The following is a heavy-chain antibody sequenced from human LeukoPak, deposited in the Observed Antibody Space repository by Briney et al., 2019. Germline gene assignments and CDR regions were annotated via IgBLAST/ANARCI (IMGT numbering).Heavy chain of an antibody. Sequence: RGSLRLSCAASGFISSQYGFNWVRQAPGKGLEWVSHIRSTSETFYTDSVKGRFTISRDHARNSLYLQMNNLRGEDTAIYYCARDAGNSGYGCDLWGQGTLVTVSS. CDR1: GFISSQYG. CDR2: IRSTSET. J-gene: IGHJ5*02. V-gene: IGHV3-48*01. D-gene: IGHD5-12*01. CDR3: ARDAGNSGYGCDL.